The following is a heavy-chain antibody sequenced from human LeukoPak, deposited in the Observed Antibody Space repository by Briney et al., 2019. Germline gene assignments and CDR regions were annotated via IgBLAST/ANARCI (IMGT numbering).Heavy chain of an antibody. D-gene: IGHD3-10*01. CDR1: GGSISSYY. CDR3: ARGRRYYGSGRPTPYYMDV. V-gene: IGHV4-59*12. CDR2: IYYSGST. J-gene: IGHJ6*03. Sequence: SETLSLTCTVSGGSISSYYWSWIRQPPGKGLEWIGYIYYSGSTNYNPSLKSRVTISVDTSKNQFSLKLSSVTAADTAVYYCARGRRYYGSGRPTPYYMDVWGKGTTVTVSS.